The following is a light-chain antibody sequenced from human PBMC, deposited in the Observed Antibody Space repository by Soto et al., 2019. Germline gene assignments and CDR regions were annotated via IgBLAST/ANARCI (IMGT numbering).Light chain of an antibody. Sequence: IPFTQSPSSLSASVGDRVTIPCRASQGISSYLAWYPQKPGKAPKLLIYAASTLQSGVPSRFSGSGSGTDFTLTISSLQPEDFATYYCQQLNSYPSFGQGTRLEIK. CDR3: QQLNSYPS. V-gene: IGKV1-9*01. J-gene: IGKJ5*01. CDR1: QGISSY. CDR2: AAS.